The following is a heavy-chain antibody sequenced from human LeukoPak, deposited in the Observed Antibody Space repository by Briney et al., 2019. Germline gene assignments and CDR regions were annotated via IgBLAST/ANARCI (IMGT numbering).Heavy chain of an antibody. CDR3: ARDGGTRLGFDP. D-gene: IGHD3-16*01. CDR2: VSPGGST. Sequence: SETLSLTCTVSGASISSSNWWTWIRQPPGKGLEWIGEVSPGGSTRYNPSLRSRVTISLDTSRRRFSLRLSSVTAADTGVYYCARDGGTRLGFDPWGQGTLVTVSS. CDR1: GASISSSNW. V-gene: IGHV4-4*02. J-gene: IGHJ5*02.